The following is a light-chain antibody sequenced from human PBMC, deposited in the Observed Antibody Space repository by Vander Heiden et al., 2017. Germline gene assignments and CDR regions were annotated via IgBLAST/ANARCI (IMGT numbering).Light chain of an antibody. CDR1: SSNIGAGFG. CDR2: SNN. CDR3: QSYDSTLSGFVV. V-gene: IGLV1-40*01. Sequence: QSLLTQPPSVSGAPGQRVTISCPGSSSNIGAGFGVHWSQQLPRTAPKLLIYSNNNRPSGVPDRFSGSNSGTSASLAITGLQAEDEADYYCQSYDSTLSGFVVFGGGTKLTV. J-gene: IGLJ2*01.